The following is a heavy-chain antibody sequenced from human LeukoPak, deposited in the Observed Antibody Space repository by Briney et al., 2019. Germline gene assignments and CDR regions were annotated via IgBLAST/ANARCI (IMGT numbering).Heavy chain of an antibody. D-gene: IGHD6-6*01. CDR2: IKSKTDGGTT. Sequence: PGGSLRLSCAASGFTFSNAWMSWVRQAPGKGLEWVGRIKSKTDGGTTDYAAPVKGRSTISRDDSKNTLYLQMNSLKTEDTAVYYCTEDLEQLVLDYWGQGTLVTVSS. CDR1: GFTFSNAW. J-gene: IGHJ4*02. V-gene: IGHV3-15*01. CDR3: TEDLEQLVLDY.